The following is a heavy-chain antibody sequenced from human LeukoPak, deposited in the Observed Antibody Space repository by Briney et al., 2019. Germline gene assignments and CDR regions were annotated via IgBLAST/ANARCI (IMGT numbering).Heavy chain of an antibody. V-gene: IGHV3-23*01. CDR3: AKVSGSDYGDYTGFDY. CDR2: IYENGGTT. J-gene: IGHJ4*02. Sequence: GGSLRLSCVGSGFTFRSHAMSWVRQAPEKGLEFVSGIYENGGTTYYADSVKGRFSISRDNSKNTLYLQMDSLRGEDTAVYYCAKVSGSDYGDYTGFDYWGQGTLVTVSS. CDR1: GFTFRSHA. D-gene: IGHD4-17*01.